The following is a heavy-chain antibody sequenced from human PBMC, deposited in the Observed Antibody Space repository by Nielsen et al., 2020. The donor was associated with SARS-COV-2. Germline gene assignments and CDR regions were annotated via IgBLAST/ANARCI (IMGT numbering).Heavy chain of an antibody. CDR2: IYSGGST. J-gene: IGHJ6*02. CDR1: GFTVSSNY. V-gene: IGHV3-53*01. CDR3: ARVGSSGWEGYGMDV. Sequence: GGSLRLSCAASGFTVSSNYLSWVRQAPGKGLEWVSLIYSGGSTHYADSVKGRFTISRDNSKNTLYLQMNSLRAEDTAVYYCARVGSSGWEGYGMDVWGQGTTVTVSS. D-gene: IGHD6-19*01.